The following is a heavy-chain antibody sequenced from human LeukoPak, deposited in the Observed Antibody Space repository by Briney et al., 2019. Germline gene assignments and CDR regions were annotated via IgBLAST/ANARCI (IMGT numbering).Heavy chain of an antibody. CDR3: ARDDKWLER. D-gene: IGHD6-19*01. CDR2: IYYSGTT. Sequence: SETLSLTCTVSGGSATSGSYYWSWMRQPPGKGLEWIGYIYYSGTTNYNPSLKRRVTISVDTSKNQCALKLSTVTAADTAVYYCARDDKWLERWGQGTLVTVSS. V-gene: IGHV4-61*01. J-gene: IGHJ4*02. CDR1: GGSATSGSYY.